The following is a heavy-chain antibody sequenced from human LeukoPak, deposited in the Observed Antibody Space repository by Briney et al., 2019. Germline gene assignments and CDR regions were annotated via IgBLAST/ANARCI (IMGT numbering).Heavy chain of an antibody. CDR3: AKADYGGNSGQFDY. CDR2: ISGSGGST. J-gene: IGHJ4*02. CDR1: GFTFSSYG. Sequence: PGGSLRLSCAASGFTFSSYGMSWVRQAPGKGLEWVSAISGSGGSTYYADSVKGRFTISRDNSKNTLYLQMNSLRAEDTAVYYCAKADYGGNSGQFDYWGQGTLVTVSS. V-gene: IGHV3-23*01. D-gene: IGHD4-23*01.